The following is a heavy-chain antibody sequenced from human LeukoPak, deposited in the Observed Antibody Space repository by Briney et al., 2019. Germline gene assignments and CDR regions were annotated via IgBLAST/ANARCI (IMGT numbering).Heavy chain of an antibody. J-gene: IGHJ3*02. V-gene: IGHV4-59*12. CDR3: ARDRYYDSSGYYRGHDAFDI. D-gene: IGHD3-22*01. CDR1: GDSISNNS. CDR2: IYYSGNT. Sequence: SETLSLTCTVSGDSISNNSWSWIRQPPGKGLEWIGCIYYSGNTNYNSSLESRVNISVDTSKNQFSLKLSSVTAADTAVYYCARDRYYDSSGYYRGHDAFDIWGQGTMVTVSS.